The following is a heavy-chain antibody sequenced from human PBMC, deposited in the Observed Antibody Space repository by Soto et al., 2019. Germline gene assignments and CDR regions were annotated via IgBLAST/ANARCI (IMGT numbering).Heavy chain of an antibody. CDR2: IYTSGST. CDR1: GGSISSYY. V-gene: IGHV4-4*07. Sequence: SETLSLTCTVSGGSISSYYWSWIRQPAGKGLEWIGRIYTSGSTNYNPSLKSRVTMSVDTSKNQFSLKLSSVTAADTAVYYCAREAADYYYYYYGMDVWGQGTTVTVSS. J-gene: IGHJ6*02. CDR3: AREAADYYYYYYGMDV.